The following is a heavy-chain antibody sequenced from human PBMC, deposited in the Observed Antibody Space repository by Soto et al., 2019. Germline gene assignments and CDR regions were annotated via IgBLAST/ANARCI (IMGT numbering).Heavy chain of an antibody. V-gene: IGHV3-53*01. Sequence: GSLRLSCAASGFTVSGNVMSWVRQPPGKGLEWVSVLYSGGGTYYADSVKGRFTISRDNSRNTLYLHMHSLRVEDSAVYYCARVNPPYPWGQGTLVTVSS. CDR2: LYSGGGT. J-gene: IGHJ4*02. CDR3: ARVNPPYP. CDR1: GFTVSGNV.